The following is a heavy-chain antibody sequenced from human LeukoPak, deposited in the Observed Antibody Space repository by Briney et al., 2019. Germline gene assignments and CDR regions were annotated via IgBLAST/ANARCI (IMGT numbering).Heavy chain of an antibody. CDR3: ARAAAQRDNWFDP. V-gene: IGHV1-3*01. CDR1: GYTFTSYA. J-gene: IGHJ5*02. D-gene: IGHD6-13*01. CDR2: INAGNGNT. Sequence: ASVKVSCKASGYTFTSYAMHWVRQAPGQRLEWMGWINAGNGNTKYSQKFQGRVTITRDTSASTAYMELSSLRSEDTAVYYCARAAAQRDNWFDPWGQGTLVTVSS.